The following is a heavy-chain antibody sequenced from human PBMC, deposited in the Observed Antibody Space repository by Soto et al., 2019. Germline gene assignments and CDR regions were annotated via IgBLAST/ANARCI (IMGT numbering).Heavy chain of an antibody. CDR3: ARASITMVRGVRYNFDY. CDR2: IIPIFGTA. J-gene: IGHJ4*02. D-gene: IGHD3-10*01. CDR1: GGTFSSYA. Sequence: ASVKVSCKTSGGTFSSYAFSWVRQAPGQGLEWMGGIIPIFGTAKCAQKFQGRVTITADESTSTAYMELSSLRSEDTAVYYCARASITMVRGVRYNFDYWGQGTLVTVSS. V-gene: IGHV1-69*13.